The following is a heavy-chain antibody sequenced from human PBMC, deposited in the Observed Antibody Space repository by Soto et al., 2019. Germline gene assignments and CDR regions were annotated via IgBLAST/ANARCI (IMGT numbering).Heavy chain of an antibody. D-gene: IGHD6-6*01. CDR2: IDSDGSST. CDR1: GFTFSSYW. J-gene: IGHJ6*02. Sequence: EVQLVESGGGLVQPGGSPRLSCAASGFTFSSYWMHWVRQAPGKGLVWVSRIDSDGSSTTYADSVKGRFTISRDNAKNTLYLQMNSLRAEDTAVYYCARYSRSSAGYYFGMDVWGQGTTVTVSS. CDR3: ARYSRSSAGYYFGMDV. V-gene: IGHV3-74*01.